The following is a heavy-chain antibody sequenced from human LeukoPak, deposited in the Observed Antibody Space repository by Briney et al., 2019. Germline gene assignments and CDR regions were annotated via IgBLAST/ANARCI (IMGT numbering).Heavy chain of an antibody. CDR2: ISGSGGST. J-gene: IGHJ6*03. CDR1: GFTFDDYG. D-gene: IGHD3-22*01. V-gene: IGHV3-23*01. Sequence: GGSLRLACAAPGFTFDDYGMSWVRQAPGKGLEWVSAISGSGGSTYYADSVKGRFTISRDNSKNTLYLQMNSLRAEDTAVYYCAKATDYSSGYYYTYYYYYYYMDVWGKGTTVTVSS. CDR3: AKATDYSSGYYYTYYYYYYYMDV.